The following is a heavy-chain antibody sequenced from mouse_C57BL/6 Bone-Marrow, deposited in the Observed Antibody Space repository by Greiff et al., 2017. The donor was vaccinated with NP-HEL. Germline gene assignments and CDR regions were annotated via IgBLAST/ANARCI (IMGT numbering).Heavy chain of an antibody. D-gene: IGHD1-1*01. CDR3: ARHKPYELITTVVEGYYFDY. Sequence: EVMLVESGGDLVKPGGSLKLSCAASGFPLSSYGMSWVRQTPDKRLEWVATISSGGSYTYYPDSVKGRFPSSRDNAKNTLYLQMGSLKSEDTAMYYCARHKPYELITTVVEGYYFDYWGQGTTLTVSS. V-gene: IGHV5-6*02. J-gene: IGHJ2*01. CDR2: ISSGGSYT. CDR1: GFPLSSYG.